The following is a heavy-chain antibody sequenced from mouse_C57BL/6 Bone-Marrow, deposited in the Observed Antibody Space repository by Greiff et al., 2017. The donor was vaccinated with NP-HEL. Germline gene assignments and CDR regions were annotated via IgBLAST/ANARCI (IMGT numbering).Heavy chain of an antibody. Sequence: VQLQQSGPELVKPGASVKIPCKASGYTFTDYNMDWVKQSHGKSLEWIGDINPNNGGTIYNQKFKGKATLTVDKSSSTAYMELRSLTSEDTAVYYCARGPPDYSNSRYFDVWGTGTTVTVSS. V-gene: IGHV1-18*01. D-gene: IGHD2-5*01. CDR2: INPNNGGT. CDR1: GYTFTDYN. CDR3: ARGPPDYSNSRYFDV. J-gene: IGHJ1*03.